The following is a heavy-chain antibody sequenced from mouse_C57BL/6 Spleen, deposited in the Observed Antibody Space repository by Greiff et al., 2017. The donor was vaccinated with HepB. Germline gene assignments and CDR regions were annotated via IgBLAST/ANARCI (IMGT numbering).Heavy chain of an antibody. CDR3: TGDSNYAYYFDY. Sequence: EVKVEESGGGLVQPGGSMKLSCAASGFTFSDAWMDWVRQSPEKGLEWVAEIRNKANNHATYYAESVKGRFTISRDDTKSSVYLKMHSLRAEDTGIYYCTGDSNYAYYFDYWGQGTPLTVSS. D-gene: IGHD2-5*01. V-gene: IGHV6-6*01. J-gene: IGHJ2*01. CDR2: IRNKANNHAT. CDR1: GFTFSDAW.